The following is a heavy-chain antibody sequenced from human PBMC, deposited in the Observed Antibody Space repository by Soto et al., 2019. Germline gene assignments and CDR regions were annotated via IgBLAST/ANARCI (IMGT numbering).Heavy chain of an antibody. V-gene: IGHV3-23*01. D-gene: IGHD3-22*01. J-gene: IGHJ4*02. CDR3: AKEADISGYYPGY. CDR1: GFTFSSYA. Sequence: PGGSLRLSCAASGFTFSSYAMSWVRQAPGKGPEWVSVISGSGGSTHYADSVKGRSTISRDNSKNTLHLQVNSLRGEDTAVYYCAKEADISGYYPGYWGQGTQVTVSS. CDR2: ISGSGGST.